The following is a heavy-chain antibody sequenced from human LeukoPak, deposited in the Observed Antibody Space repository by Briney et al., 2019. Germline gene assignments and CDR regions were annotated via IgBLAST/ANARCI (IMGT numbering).Heavy chain of an antibody. CDR1: GGSISSSSYY. CDR2: IYYSAST. J-gene: IGHJ4*02. CDR3: ATIPVAGTVDY. D-gene: IGHD6-19*01. V-gene: IGHV4-39*01. Sequence: SETLSLTCTVSGGSISSSSYYWGWIRQPPGKGLEWIGSIYYSASTYYNPSLKSRVTISVDTSKNQFSLKLSSVTAADAAVYYCATIPVAGTVDYWGQGTLVTVSS.